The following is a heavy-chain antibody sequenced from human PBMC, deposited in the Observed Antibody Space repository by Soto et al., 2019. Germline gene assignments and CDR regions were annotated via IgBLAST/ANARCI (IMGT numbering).Heavy chain of an antibody. D-gene: IGHD2-2*02. CDR2: IYYSGST. Sequence: SETLSLTCTVSGGSISSYYWSWIRQPPGKGLEWIGYIYYSGSTNYNPSLKSRVTISVDTSKNQFSLKLSSVPAADTAVYYCARDRAVVVPAAIGYYYGMDVWGQGTTVTVSS. J-gene: IGHJ6*02. CDR1: GGSISSYY. V-gene: IGHV4-59*01. CDR3: ARDRAVVVPAAIGYYYGMDV.